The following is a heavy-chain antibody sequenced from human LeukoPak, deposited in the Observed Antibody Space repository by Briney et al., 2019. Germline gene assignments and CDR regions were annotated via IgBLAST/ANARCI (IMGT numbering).Heavy chain of an antibody. V-gene: IGHV3-74*01. CDR1: GFTFSTYW. CDR3: AKECDYGNTSHMPCY. Sequence: PGGSLRLSCAASGFTFSTYWMHWVRQVPGKGLEWVSSISDGGWTAYTDSVKGRFFISRETATNTLYLQMNSLRVEDTAVYYCAKECDYGNTSHMPCYWGQGTLVTVSS. D-gene: IGHD4-17*01. CDR2: ISDGGWT. J-gene: IGHJ4*02.